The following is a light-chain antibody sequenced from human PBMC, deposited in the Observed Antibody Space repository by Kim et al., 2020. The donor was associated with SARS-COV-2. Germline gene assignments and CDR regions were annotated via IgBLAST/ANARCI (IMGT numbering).Light chain of an antibody. CDR1: QTISYW. J-gene: IGKJ4*01. V-gene: IGKV1-5*01. Sequence: DVQMTQSPSTLSASVGDRVTITCRASQTISYWLAWYQHKPGKAPKLLIYDASSLKSGVPSRFSGSGSGTDFTLTIGGLQPDDFATYYCQQYYTHSLSFGGGTKVDIK. CDR3: QQYYTHSLS. CDR2: DAS.